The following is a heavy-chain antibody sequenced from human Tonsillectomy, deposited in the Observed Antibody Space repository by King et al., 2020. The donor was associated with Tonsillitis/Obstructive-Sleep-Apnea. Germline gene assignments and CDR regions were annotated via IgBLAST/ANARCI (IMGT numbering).Heavy chain of an antibody. CDR3: AKDKLGYSYGPGPYYFDY. D-gene: IGHD5-18*01. CDR1: GFTFSSYA. V-gene: IGHV3-23*04. Sequence: VQLVESGGGLVQPGGSLRLSCAASGFTFSSYAMSWVRQAPGKGLEWVSVISGSGGSTYYADSVKGRFTISRDNSKNTLYLQMNSLRAEDKAVYYCAKDKLGYSYGPGPYYFDYWGQGTLVTVSS. J-gene: IGHJ4*02. CDR2: ISGSGGST.